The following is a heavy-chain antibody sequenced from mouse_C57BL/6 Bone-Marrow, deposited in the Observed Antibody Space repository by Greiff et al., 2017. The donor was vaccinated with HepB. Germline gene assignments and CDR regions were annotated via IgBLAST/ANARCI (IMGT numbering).Heavy chain of an antibody. J-gene: IGHJ4*01. V-gene: IGHV5-4*01. Sequence: EVQGVESGGGLVKPGGSLKLSCAASGFTFSSYAMSWVRQTPEKRLEWVATISDGGSYTYYPDNVKGRFTISRDNAKNNLYLQMSHLKSEDTAMYYCARDLPLYAMDYWGQGTSVTVSS. D-gene: IGHD5-5*01. CDR2: ISDGGSYT. CDR3: ARDLPLYAMDY. CDR1: GFTFSSYA.